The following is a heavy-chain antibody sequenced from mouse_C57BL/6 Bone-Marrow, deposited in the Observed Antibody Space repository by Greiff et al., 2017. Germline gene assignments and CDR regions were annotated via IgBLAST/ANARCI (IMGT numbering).Heavy chain of an antibody. V-gene: IGHV1-7*01. Sequence: VQLQQSGAELATPGASVKLSCKASGYTFTSYWMHWVKQRPGQGLEWIGYINPSSGYTKYNQKFKDKATLTADKSSSTAYMQLSSLTYEDSAVYDCARRVHPSFDVWGTGTTVTVSS. D-gene: IGHD2-14*01. CDR2: INPSSGYT. CDR3: ARRVHPSFDV. CDR1: GYTFTSYW. J-gene: IGHJ1*03.